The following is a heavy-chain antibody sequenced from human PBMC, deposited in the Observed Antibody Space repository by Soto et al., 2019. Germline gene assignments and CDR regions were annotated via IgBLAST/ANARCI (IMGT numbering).Heavy chain of an antibody. CDR1: GYTFTGYY. CDR3: ARAPSHCDFWSGYYTDYYYGMDV. D-gene: IGHD3-3*01. Sequence: ASVKVSCKASGYTFTGYYMHWVRQAPGQGLEWMGWINPNSGGTNYAQKFQGRVTMTRDTSISTAYMELSRLRSDDTAVYYCARAPSHCDFWSGYYTDYYYGMDVWGQGTTVTVS. CDR2: INPNSGGT. V-gene: IGHV1-2*02. J-gene: IGHJ6*02.